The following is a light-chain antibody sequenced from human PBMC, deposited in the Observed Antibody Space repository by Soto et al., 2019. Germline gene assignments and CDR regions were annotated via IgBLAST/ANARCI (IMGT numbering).Light chain of an antibody. CDR2: EGT. V-gene: IGLV2-23*01. Sequence: QSALTQPASVSGSPGQSITISCTGTNSDIGRYNFVSWYQQHPGKAPKLMIYEGTKRPSGLSNRFSGSQSGNTASLTISGLKAEDEADYYCCSYASSNSYVFGPGTKLTVL. CDR1: NSDIGRYNF. J-gene: IGLJ1*01. CDR3: CSYASSNSYV.